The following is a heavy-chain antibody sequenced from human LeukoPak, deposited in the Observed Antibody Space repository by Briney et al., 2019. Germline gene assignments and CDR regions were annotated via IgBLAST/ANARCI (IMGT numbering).Heavy chain of an antibody. CDR2: ISARGSST. CDR3: AKSTYGGNYYYYGMDV. J-gene: IGHJ6*02. D-gene: IGHD4-17*01. Sequence: GGSLRLSCAASGFTFSTYAMSWVRQAPGKGLEWVSVISARGSSTYYADSVKGRFTISRDNSKNTLYLQMNSLRAEDTAVYYCAKSTYGGNYYYYGMDVWGQGTTVTVSS. CDR1: GFTFSTYA. V-gene: IGHV3-23*01.